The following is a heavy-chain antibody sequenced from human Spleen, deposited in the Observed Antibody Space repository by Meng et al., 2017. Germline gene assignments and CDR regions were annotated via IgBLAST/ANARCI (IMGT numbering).Heavy chain of an antibody. D-gene: IGHD4-11*01. J-gene: IGHJ4*02. CDR1: GGSISDYY. Sequence: LQEEGPGLVKPSETLSLTCTVSGGSISDYYWSWIRQPPGKGLEWIGEINHSGSTNYNPSLESRATISVDTSQNNLSLKLSSVTAADSAVYYCARGPTTMAHDFDYWGQGTLVTVSS. V-gene: IGHV4-34*01. CDR2: INHSGST. CDR3: ARGPTTMAHDFDY.